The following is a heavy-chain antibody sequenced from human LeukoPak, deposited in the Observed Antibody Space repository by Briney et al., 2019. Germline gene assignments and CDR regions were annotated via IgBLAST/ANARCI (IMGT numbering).Heavy chain of an antibody. V-gene: IGHV3-74*01. CDR3: ARDVRYTMDV. J-gene: IGHJ6*02. CDR1: GFTFSNYW. Sequence: GGSLRLSCAASGFTFSNYWMHWVRQVPEKGLVWVSRINGDGSSTTYADSVKGRFTISRDDAKDTLYLQMNSLRAEDTAVYYCARDVRYTMDVWGQGTTVTVSS. CDR2: INGDGSST. D-gene: IGHD1-1*01.